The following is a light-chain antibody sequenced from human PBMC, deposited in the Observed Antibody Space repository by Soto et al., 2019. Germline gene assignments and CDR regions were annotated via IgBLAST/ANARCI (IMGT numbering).Light chain of an antibody. J-gene: IGLJ1*01. CDR3: SSYTSSSTSYV. V-gene: IGLV2-14*01. Sequence: QSALTQPASVSGSPGQSITISYNGTSSDVGGYNYVSWYQQHPGKAPKLMIYDVSNRPSGVSNRFSGSKSGNTASLTISGLQAEDEADYYCSSYTSSSTSYVFGTGTKVTVL. CDR1: SSDVGGYNY. CDR2: DVS.